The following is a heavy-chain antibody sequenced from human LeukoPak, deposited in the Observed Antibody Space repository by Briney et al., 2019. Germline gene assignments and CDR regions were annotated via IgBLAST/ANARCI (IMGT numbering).Heavy chain of an antibody. Sequence: GGSLRLSCAASGFTFGNYAMGWVRQAPGKGLEWVSFISGTGGSTYYPDSLKGRITISRDNSQNTLHLQMNSLRADDTAVYYCARELVSSGTGYFDLWGRGTLVTVSS. V-gene: IGHV3-23*01. CDR2: ISGTGGST. CDR3: ARELVSSGTGYFDL. D-gene: IGHD3-10*02. CDR1: GFTFGNYA. J-gene: IGHJ2*01.